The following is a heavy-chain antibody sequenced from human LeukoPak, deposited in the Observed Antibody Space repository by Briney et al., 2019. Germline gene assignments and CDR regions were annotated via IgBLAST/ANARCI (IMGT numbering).Heavy chain of an antibody. D-gene: IGHD3-10*01. CDR3: AGETGIDYYGSGSYRLTGWFDP. CDR2: IIPILGIA. V-gene: IGHV1-69*04. J-gene: IGHJ5*02. CDR1: GGTFSSYA. Sequence: SVKVSCKASGGTFSSYAISWVRQAPGQRLEWMGRIIPILGIANYAQKFQGRVTITADKSTSTAYMELSSLRSEDTAVYYCAGETGIDYYGSGSYRLTGWFDPWGQGTLVTVSS.